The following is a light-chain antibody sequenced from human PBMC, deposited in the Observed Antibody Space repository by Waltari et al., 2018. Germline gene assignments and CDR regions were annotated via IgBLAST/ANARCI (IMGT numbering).Light chain of an antibody. CDR3: ATWDESLKGVV. Sequence: QSVLTQPPSASGTPGQRVTIRCSGSSSNIGRNTVNWYQHLPGAAPKLVMYKSNHRPPGVPALFSGSTSGTSASLAISGLQSADEADYYCATWDESLKGVVFGGGTKVTVL. V-gene: IGLV1-44*01. J-gene: IGLJ2*01. CDR1: SSNIGRNT. CDR2: KSN.